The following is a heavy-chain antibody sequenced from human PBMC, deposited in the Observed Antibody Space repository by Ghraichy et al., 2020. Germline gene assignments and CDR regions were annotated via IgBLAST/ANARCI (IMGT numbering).Heavy chain of an antibody. CDR2: IYYSGST. D-gene: IGHD3-10*01. Sequence: SETLSLTCTVSGGSISSGGYYWSWIRQHPGKGLEWIGYIYYSGSTYYNPSLKSRVTISVDTSKNQFSLKLSSVTAADTAVYYCGGFGEFGKDGMDVWGQGTTVTVSS. CDR1: GGSISSGGYY. V-gene: IGHV4-31*03. CDR3: GGFGEFGKDGMDV. J-gene: IGHJ6*02.